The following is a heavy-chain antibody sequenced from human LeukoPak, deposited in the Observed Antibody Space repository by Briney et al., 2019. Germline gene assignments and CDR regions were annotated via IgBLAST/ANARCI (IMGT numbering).Heavy chain of an antibody. CDR1: GGSISSSSYY. V-gene: IGHV4-39*07. CDR2: IYYSGST. CDR3: ARLTPYYYYMDV. Sequence: SETLSLTCTVSGGSISSSSYYWGWIRQPTGKGLEWIGSIYYSGSTYYNPSLKSRVTISVDTSKNQFSLKLSSVTAADTAVYYCARLTPYYYYMDVWGKGTTVTVSS. J-gene: IGHJ6*03.